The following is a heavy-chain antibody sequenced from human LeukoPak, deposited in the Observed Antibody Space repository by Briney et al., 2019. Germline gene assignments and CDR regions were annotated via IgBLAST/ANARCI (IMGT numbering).Heavy chain of an antibody. V-gene: IGHV1-2*02. CDR1: GYTFTVYY. Sequence: ASVKVSCKASGYTFTVYYMHWVRQAPGQGLEWLGWINPNSGDTNHAQKFQGRVTMTRDTSISTAYMEVSRLTSDDTAVYYCATEWDYGSGSYGVDYWGQGTLVTVSS. CDR3: ATEWDYGSGSYGVDY. CDR2: INPNSGDT. J-gene: IGHJ4*02. D-gene: IGHD3-10*01.